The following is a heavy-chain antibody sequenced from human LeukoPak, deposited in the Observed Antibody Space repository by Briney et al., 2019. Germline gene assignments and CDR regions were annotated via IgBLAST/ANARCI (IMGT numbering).Heavy chain of an antibody. V-gene: IGHV3-21*01. CDR2: ISSSSSYI. J-gene: IGHJ4*02. CDR1: GFTFSSYS. D-gene: IGHD3-3*01. CDR3: ARGFGYDFGLYFDY. Sequence: PVGSLRLSCAASGFTFSSYSMNWVRQAPGKGPEWVSSISSSSSYIYYADSVKGRFTISRDNAKNSLYLQMNSLRAEDTAVYYCARGFGYDFGLYFDYWGQGTLVTVSS.